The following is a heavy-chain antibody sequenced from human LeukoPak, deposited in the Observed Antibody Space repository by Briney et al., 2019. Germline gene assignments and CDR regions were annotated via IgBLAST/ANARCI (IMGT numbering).Heavy chain of an antibody. Sequence: GGSLRLSCAASGFTFSSYAMTWVRQAPGKGLEWVSAISGRGGSTYYADSVKGRFTISRDNSKNTVYLQMNSLRAEDTAVYYCAKDLSILDYWGQGTLVTVSS. CDR2: ISGRGGST. D-gene: IGHD6-6*01. CDR3: AKDLSILDY. J-gene: IGHJ4*02. V-gene: IGHV3-23*01. CDR1: GFTFSSYA.